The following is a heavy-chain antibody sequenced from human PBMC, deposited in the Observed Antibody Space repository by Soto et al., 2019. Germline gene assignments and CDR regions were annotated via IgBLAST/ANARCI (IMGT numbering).Heavy chain of an antibody. J-gene: IGHJ6*02. V-gene: IGHV4-30-4*01. CDR2: IYYSGST. CDR3: ARKVVPAATYYYYYGMDV. Sequence: QVQLQESGPGLVKPSQTLSLTCTVSGGSISSGDYYWSWIRQPPGKGLEWIGYIYYSGSTYYNPSLKSRVTISVDTSKNQFSLKLSSVTAADTAVYYCARKVVPAATYYYYYGMDVWGQGTTVTVSS. CDR1: GGSISSGDYY. D-gene: IGHD2-2*01.